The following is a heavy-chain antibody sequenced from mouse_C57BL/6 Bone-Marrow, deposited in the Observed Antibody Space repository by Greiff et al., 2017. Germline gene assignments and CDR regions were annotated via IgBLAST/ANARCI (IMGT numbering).Heavy chain of an antibody. CDR2: ISYDGSN. Sequence: EVQVVESGPGLVKPSQSLSLTCSVTGYSITSGYYWNWIRQFPGNKLEWMGYISYDGSNNYNPSLKNRISITRDTSKNQFFLKLNSVTTEDTATYYCARGKGGGDVWGTGTTVTVSS. CDR1: GYSITSGYY. J-gene: IGHJ1*03. D-gene: IGHD1-3*01. CDR3: ARGKGGGDV. V-gene: IGHV3-6*01.